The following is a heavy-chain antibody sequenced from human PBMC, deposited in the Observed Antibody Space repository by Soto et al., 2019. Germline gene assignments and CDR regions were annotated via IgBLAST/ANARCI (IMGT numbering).Heavy chain of an antibody. CDR3: ARGRYCLTGRCFPNWFDS. D-gene: IGHD2-15*01. J-gene: IGHJ5*01. CDR2: IYNSTTT. CDR1: GDSISTVDYF. V-gene: IGHV4-30-4*01. Sequence: QVHLLESGPGLVKPSQTLSLTCSVSGDSISTVDYFWAWIRQPPGQALEYIGYIYNSTTTYYNPSFESRVANSLDTAKSQFSLAVTSVTAADTAVYFWARGRYCLTGRCFPNWFDSWGQGTLVTVSS.